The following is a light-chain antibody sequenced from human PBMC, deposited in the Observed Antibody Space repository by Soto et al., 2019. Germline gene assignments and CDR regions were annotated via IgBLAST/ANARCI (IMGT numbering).Light chain of an antibody. CDR3: QQYGSSPRT. J-gene: IGKJ1*01. CDR1: HSVSSSY. V-gene: IGKV3-20*01. CDR2: GAS. Sequence: EIGLTQSPGTLSLSPGERATLSCRASHSVSSSYLAWYQQKPGQAPRLLIYGASSRATGIPDRFSGSGSGTDFNLTISRLEPEDFAVYYCQQYGSSPRTFGEGTKVEIK.